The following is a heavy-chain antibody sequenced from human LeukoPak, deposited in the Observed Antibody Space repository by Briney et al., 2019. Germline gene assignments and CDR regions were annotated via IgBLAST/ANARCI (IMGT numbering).Heavy chain of an antibody. J-gene: IGHJ5*02. Sequence: SETLSLTCTVSGVSISRYYWTWIRQAPGKGLEWIGYSYYSGSTNYNPSLKSRVTISVDTSKNQFSLKLSSVTAADTAVYYCARDVAPLRHWFDPWGQGTLVTVSS. CDR2: SYYSGST. CDR3: ARDVAPLRHWFDP. V-gene: IGHV4-59*01. CDR1: GVSISRYY. D-gene: IGHD2-15*01.